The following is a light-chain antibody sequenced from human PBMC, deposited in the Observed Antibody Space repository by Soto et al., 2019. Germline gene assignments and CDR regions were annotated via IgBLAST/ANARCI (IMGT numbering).Light chain of an antibody. V-gene: IGKV3-11*01. CDR1: ESVDFH. CDR2: DAS. CDR3: QQRSTCPT. Sequence: VLTQSLSTLSWSPVKRATLLCRASESVDFHLAWYQQKPGQAPRLLIYDASVRATGTPARFSGSGSGTDFTLTISSLVPDDFALYYCQQRSTCPTFAQGTRLEIK. J-gene: IGKJ5*01.